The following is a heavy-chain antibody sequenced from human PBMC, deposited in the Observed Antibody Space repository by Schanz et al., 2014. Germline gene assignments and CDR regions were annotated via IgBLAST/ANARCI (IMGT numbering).Heavy chain of an antibody. CDR3: VREMDGGSAFEI. V-gene: IGHV3-23*04. J-gene: IGHJ3*02. D-gene: IGHD3-16*01. Sequence: VQLVESGGGLVKDYFPERISYAVFCLKKNNNDMAWVRQAPGKGLEWVSTISGSGRSTYYADSVKGRFTISRDNSKNTLYLQVTILRGHDTAVDYCVREMDGGSAFEIWGEGT. CDR2: ISGSGRST. CDR1: CLKKNNND.